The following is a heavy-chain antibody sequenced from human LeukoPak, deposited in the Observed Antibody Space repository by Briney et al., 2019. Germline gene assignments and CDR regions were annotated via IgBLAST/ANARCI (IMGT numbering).Heavy chain of an antibody. CDR1: GFTFSSDW. CDR2: IKQDGSEK. D-gene: IGHD6-13*01. V-gene: IGHV3-7*01. Sequence: GGSLRLSCAASGFTFSSDWMSWVRQAPGKGLEWVANIKQDGSEKYYVDSVKGRFTISRDNAKNSLYLQMNSLRAEDTAVYYCAGSSSLNDYWGQGTLVTVSS. CDR3: AGSSSLNDY. J-gene: IGHJ4*02.